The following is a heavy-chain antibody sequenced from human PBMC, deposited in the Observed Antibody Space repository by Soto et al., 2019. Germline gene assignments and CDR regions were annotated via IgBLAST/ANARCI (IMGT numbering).Heavy chain of an antibody. CDR1: GFTFSSYE. V-gene: IGHV3-48*03. Sequence: EVQLVESGGGLVQPGGSLRLSCAASGFTFSSYEMNWVREAPGKGLEWVSYISSSGSTIYYADSVKGRFTISRDNAKNSLYLQMNSLRAEDTAVYYCARDNRFRGGWFDPWGQGTLVTVSS. CDR2: ISSSGSTI. D-gene: IGHD3-10*01. CDR3: ARDNRFRGGWFDP. J-gene: IGHJ5*02.